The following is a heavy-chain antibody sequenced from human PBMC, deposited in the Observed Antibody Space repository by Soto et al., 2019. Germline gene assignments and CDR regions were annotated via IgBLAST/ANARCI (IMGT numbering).Heavy chain of an antibody. J-gene: IGHJ4*02. CDR1: GFTFTSYG. V-gene: IGHV3-33*01. D-gene: IGHD3-3*01. CDR3: ARDRRFLEWLDY. Sequence: QMHLVESGGGVVQPGRSLTLSCVASGFTFTSYGIHWVRQAPGKGLEGVAVIWYDGSNKYYGDSVKGRFSISRDNSKNTVYLQMSSLRAEDTAVYYCARDRRFLEWLDYWGQGTLVSVSS. CDR2: IWYDGSNK.